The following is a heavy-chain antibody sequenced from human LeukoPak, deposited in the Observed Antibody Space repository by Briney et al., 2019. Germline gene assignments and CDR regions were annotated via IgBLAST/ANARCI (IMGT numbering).Heavy chain of an antibody. CDR3: ARDSEGLIVVVNPDY. J-gene: IGHJ4*02. CDR2: INPSGGST. V-gene: IGHV1-46*01. Sequence: GASVKVSCKASGYTFTSYYMHWVRQAPGQGLEWMGIINPSGGSTSYAQKFQGRVTMTRDTSTSTVYMELSSLRSEDTAVYYCARDSEGLIVVVNPDYWGQGTLVTVSS. CDR1: GYTFTSYY. D-gene: IGHD3-22*01.